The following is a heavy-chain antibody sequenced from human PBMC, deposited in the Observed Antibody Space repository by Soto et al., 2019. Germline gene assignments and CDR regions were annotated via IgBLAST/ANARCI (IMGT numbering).Heavy chain of an antibody. D-gene: IGHD3-3*01. CDR2: IYYPGST. V-gene: IGHV4-38-2*02. J-gene: IGHJ6*02. Sequence: SETRSLTCVVSGYSISSGYFWVWIRQPPGKGLEWMGSIYYPGSTYYNPSLLTRITISVDTSKNQFSLKLSSVTAADTALYYCAREYYYFWSGEYHNGMDVWGQGTTVTVYS. CDR3: AREYYYFWSGEYHNGMDV. CDR1: GYSISSGYF.